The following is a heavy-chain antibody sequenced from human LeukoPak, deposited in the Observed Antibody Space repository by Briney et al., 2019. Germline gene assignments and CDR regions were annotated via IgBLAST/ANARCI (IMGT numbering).Heavy chain of an antibody. J-gene: IGHJ3*02. CDR1: GYTFSSYY. Sequence: ASVKVSCKASGYTFSSYYMHWVRQAPGQGLEWMGIINPSGGSTSYAQKFQGRVTMTEDTSTDTAYMELSSLRSEDTAVYYCATGRDAFDIWGQGTMVTVSS. CDR3: ATGRDAFDI. CDR2: INPSGGST. V-gene: IGHV1-46*01.